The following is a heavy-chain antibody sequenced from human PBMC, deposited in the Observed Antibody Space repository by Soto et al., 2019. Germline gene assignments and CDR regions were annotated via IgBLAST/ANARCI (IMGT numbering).Heavy chain of an antibody. V-gene: IGHV1-46*01. CDR1: GYTFTSYY. D-gene: IGHD3-10*01. Sequence: VASVKVSCKASGYTFTSYYMHWVRQAPGQGLEWMGIINPSGGSTSYAQKFQGRVTMTRDTSTSTVYMELSSLRSEDTAVYYCARAVNYYGSGSPDYFDYWGQGTLVTVSS. J-gene: IGHJ4*02. CDR3: ARAVNYYGSGSPDYFDY. CDR2: INPSGGST.